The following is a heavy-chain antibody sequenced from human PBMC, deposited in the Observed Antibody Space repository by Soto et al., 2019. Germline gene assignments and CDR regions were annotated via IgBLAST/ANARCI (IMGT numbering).Heavy chain of an antibody. CDR3: VMQRGGVVY. J-gene: IGHJ4*02. CDR2: INPNNGGT. Sequence: ASVKVSCEACGDSFTGNSMHWVRQAPGQGLEWMGWINPNNGGTNYAQKFQGRVTMTRDTSISTAYMDLSRLKSDDTAVYYCVMQRGGVVYWGQGTLVTVSS. D-gene: IGHD6-25*01. V-gene: IGHV1-2*02. CDR1: GDSFTGNS.